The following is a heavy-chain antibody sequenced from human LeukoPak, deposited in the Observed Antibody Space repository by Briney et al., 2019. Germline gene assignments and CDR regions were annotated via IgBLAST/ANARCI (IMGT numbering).Heavy chain of an antibody. CDR3: ARHHAEILVPND. J-gene: IGHJ4*02. V-gene: IGHV4-39*01. CDR1: GGYIISRSHY. Sequence: SETLSLTCTVSGGYIISRSHYWGWICQPPGKGLEWIGSVYYSGNTYYNPSLKTRATIDTPTSKNQFSLTLSSVTAADTAVYYCARHHAEILVPNDWGQGTLVTVSS. D-gene: IGHD1-1*01. CDR2: VYYSGNT.